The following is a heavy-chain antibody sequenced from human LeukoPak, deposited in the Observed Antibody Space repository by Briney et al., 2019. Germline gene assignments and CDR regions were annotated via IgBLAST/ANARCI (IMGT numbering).Heavy chain of an antibody. CDR2: INPNSGGT. CDR1: GYTFTGYH. J-gene: IGHJ4*02. V-gene: IGHV1-2*02. CDR3: ARDLVPSMVRGINFDY. Sequence: GASVKVSCKASGYTFTGYHMNWVRQAPGQGLEWMGWINPNSGGTNYAQKFQGRVTMTRDTSISTAYMELSRLTSDDTAVYYCARDLVPSMVRGINFDYWGQGTLVTVSS. D-gene: IGHD3-10*01.